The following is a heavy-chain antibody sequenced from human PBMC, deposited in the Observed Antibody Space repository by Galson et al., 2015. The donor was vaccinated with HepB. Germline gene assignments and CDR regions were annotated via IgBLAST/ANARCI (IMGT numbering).Heavy chain of an antibody. D-gene: IGHD3-22*01. CDR2: VMPIFGSV. CDR1: GYSFSSYD. Sequence: SVKVSCKASGYSFSSYDIDWVRQAPGQGLEWMGRVMPIFGSVDYTQKFQGRVTITADESTNTAYMELSSLRSEDTAVYYCAREYYDSSAFYWGQGTLVTVSS. J-gene: IGHJ4*02. CDR3: AREYYDSSAFY. V-gene: IGHV1-69*13.